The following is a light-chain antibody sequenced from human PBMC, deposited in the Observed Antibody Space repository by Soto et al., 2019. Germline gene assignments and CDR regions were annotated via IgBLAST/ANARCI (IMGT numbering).Light chain of an antibody. Sequence: DVQLTQSPSSLSASVGDRVSITCRASQSIGNSLNWFQHAPGRAPKLLIYTASTLQYGVPSRFRGSGSGTDFTLTISNLQPEDLATYYCQQTYRVPLTFGGGTKVEI. CDR2: TAS. CDR1: QSIGNS. V-gene: IGKV1-39*01. CDR3: QQTYRVPLT. J-gene: IGKJ4*01.